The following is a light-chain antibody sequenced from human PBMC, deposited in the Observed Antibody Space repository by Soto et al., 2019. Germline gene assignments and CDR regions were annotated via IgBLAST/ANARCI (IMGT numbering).Light chain of an antibody. J-gene: IGLJ2*01. V-gene: IGLV2-14*03. Sequence: QSALTQPASVSGSPGQSITISCTGTSSDIGAYNYVSWYQQHPGKAPKLMIYDVNIRPSGVSNRFSGSKSGNTASLTISVLQAEDEADYYCTSWTTSTTMIFGGGTKLTVL. CDR2: DVN. CDR3: TSWTTSTTMI. CDR1: SSDIGAYNY.